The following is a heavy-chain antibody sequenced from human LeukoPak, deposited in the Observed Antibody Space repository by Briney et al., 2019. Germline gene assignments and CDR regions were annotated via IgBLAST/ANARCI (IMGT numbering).Heavy chain of an antibody. CDR1: GGTFSSYA. J-gene: IGHJ6*02. D-gene: IGHD3-16*01. V-gene: IGHV1-69*04. CDR2: IIPILGIA. CDR3: AREDGGANRYYGMDV. Sequence: SVKVSCKASGGTFSSYAISWVRQAPGQGLEWMGRIIPILGIANYAQKFQGRVTITADKSTSTAYMELSSLRSEDTAVYYCAREDGGANRYYGMDVWGQGTTVTVSS.